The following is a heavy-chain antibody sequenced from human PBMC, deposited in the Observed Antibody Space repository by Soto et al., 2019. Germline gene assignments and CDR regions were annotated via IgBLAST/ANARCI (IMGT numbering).Heavy chain of an antibody. V-gene: IGHV1-69*02. D-gene: IGHD6-13*01. Sequence: QVQLVQSGAEVKKPGSSVKVSCKASGGTFSSYTISWVRQAPGQGLEWMGRIIPILGIANYAQKFQGRVTITADKSTSTAYMELSSLRSEDTAVYYCARVVIAAAGTERNYYYYGMDVWGQGTTVTVSS. CDR3: ARVVIAAAGTERNYYYYGMDV. CDR2: IIPILGIA. J-gene: IGHJ6*02. CDR1: GGTFSSYT.